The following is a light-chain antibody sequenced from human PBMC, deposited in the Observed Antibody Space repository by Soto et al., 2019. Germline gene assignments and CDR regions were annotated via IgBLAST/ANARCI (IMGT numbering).Light chain of an antibody. V-gene: IGLV2-14*01. CDR2: EVS. Sequence: QSVLTHPASVSGSPAQSITISCTGTSSDVDTYKYVSWYQQHPGKAPKLMIYEVSYRPSGVSDRFSGSKSGNTASLTISGLQAEDEADYYCCSYAGSTARVQFGGGTQLTVL. J-gene: IGLJ7*01. CDR3: CSYAGSTARVQ. CDR1: SSDVDTYKY.